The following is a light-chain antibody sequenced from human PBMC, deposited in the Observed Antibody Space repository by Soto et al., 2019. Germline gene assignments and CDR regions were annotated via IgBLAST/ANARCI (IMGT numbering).Light chain of an antibody. Sequence: DIQMTQSPSTLSASVGDRVTITCRASQSINTWLAWYQLKPGRAPKLLIYKASTLESGVSSRFSGSGSGTEFNLTISSLQPDDFATYYCQQYQTYSQFGQGTRVEIK. CDR2: KAS. V-gene: IGKV1-5*03. CDR3: QQYQTYSQ. CDR1: QSINTW. J-gene: IGKJ1*01.